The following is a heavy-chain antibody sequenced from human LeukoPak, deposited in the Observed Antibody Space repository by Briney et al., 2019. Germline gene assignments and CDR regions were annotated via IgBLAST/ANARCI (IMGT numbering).Heavy chain of an antibody. CDR3: ARDTQQLPIFDY. D-gene: IGHD6-13*01. J-gene: IGHJ4*02. CDR1: GFTFSSYW. V-gene: IGHV3-74*01. CDR2: INSDGSST. Sequence: GGSLRLSCAASGFTFSSYWMHWVRQAPGKGLVWVSRINSDGSSTSYADSVKGRFTISRDNAKNSLYLQMNSLRAEDTAVYYCARDTQQLPIFDYWGQGTLVTVSS.